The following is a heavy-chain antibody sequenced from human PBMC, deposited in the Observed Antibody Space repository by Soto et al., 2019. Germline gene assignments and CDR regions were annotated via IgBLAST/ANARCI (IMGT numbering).Heavy chain of an antibody. D-gene: IGHD4-4*01. J-gene: IGHJ3*02. V-gene: IGHV3-13*01. CDR1: GFTFSSYD. Sequence: GRSLRLSCAASGFTFSSYDMHCVRHATGKGLEWVSAIGTAGDTYYPGSVKGRFTISRENAKNSLYLQMNSLRAGDTAVYYCARVGNGFYAFDIWGQGTMVTVSS. CDR3: ARVGNGFYAFDI. CDR2: IGTAGDT.